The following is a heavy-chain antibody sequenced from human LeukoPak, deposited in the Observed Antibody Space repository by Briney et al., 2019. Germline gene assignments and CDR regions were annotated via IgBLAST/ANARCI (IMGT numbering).Heavy chain of an antibody. V-gene: IGHV4-59*01. Sequence: SETLSLTCTVSGGSISSYYWSWIRQPPGKGLEWIGYIYYSGSTNYNPSLKSRVTISVDTSKNQFSLKLSSVTAADTAVYYCASVAAAGPDAFDYWGRGTLVTVSS. CDR1: GGSISSYY. J-gene: IGHJ4*02. CDR2: IYYSGST. CDR3: ASVAAAGPDAFDY. D-gene: IGHD6-13*01.